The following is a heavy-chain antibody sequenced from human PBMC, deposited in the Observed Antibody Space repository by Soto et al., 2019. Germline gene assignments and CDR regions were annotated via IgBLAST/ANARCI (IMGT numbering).Heavy chain of an antibody. CDR3: ARGGGNYPYYLDY. D-gene: IGHD1-26*01. CDR1: GDSVGAYF. Sequence: SETLSLTCTVSGDSVGAYFWSWIRQPPGKGLECIGYIYFSGPVTYNPSLERRVTISADTAKSQLSLRLTSVTAADTAVYYCARGGGNYPYYLDYWSQGTLVTVSS. CDR2: IYFSGPV. J-gene: IGHJ4*02. V-gene: IGHV4-59*02.